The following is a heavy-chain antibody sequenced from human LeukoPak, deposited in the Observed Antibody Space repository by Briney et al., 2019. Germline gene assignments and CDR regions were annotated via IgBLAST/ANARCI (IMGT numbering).Heavy chain of an antibody. V-gene: IGHV4-39*07. D-gene: IGHD2-8*01. Sequence: SETLSLTCTVSGGSISTTSYYWDWIRQPPGKGLEWIGSVYYSGTTNYNPSLKSRVTISVDTSKNQFSLKLSSVTAADTAVYYCARDIGYCTNGVCYGFDYWGQGTLVTVSS. CDR1: GGSISTTSYY. J-gene: IGHJ4*02. CDR2: VYYSGTT. CDR3: ARDIGYCTNGVCYGFDY.